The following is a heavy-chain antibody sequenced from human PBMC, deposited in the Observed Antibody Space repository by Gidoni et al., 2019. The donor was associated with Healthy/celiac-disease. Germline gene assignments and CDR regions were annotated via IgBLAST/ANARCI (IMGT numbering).Heavy chain of an antibody. V-gene: IGHV3-33*01. J-gene: IGHJ6*02. CDR1: GFTFSSYG. Sequence: QVQLVESGGGVVQPGRSLRLSCAASGFTFSSYGMHWVRQAPGKGLEWVAVIWYDGSNKYYADCVKGRFTISRDNSKNTLYLQMNSLRAEDTAVYYCARETMSGGDGMDVWGQGTTVTVSS. D-gene: IGHD1-26*01. CDR2: IWYDGSNK. CDR3: ARETMSGGDGMDV.